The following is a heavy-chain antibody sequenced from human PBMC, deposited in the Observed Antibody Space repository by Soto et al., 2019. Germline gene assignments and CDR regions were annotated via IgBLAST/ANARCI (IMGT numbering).Heavy chain of an antibody. Sequence: GGSLRLSCAASGFTVGRNYMSWVRQAAGKGLEWVSVIYKDGSTYYADSVKGRFTISRDNSNNTLFLQMNSLRAEDTAVYYCARAVSSRWYYFDYWGQGTLVTVSS. CDR2: IYKDGST. CDR1: GFTVGRNY. J-gene: IGHJ4*02. D-gene: IGHD6-13*01. CDR3: ARAVSSRWYYFDY. V-gene: IGHV3-53*01.